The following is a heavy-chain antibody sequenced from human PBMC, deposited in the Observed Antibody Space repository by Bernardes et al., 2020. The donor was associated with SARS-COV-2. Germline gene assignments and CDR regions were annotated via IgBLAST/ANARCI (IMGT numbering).Heavy chain of an antibody. Sequence: VGSLLLSCAASGFTFSGSAMYWVRQASGKGLEWVGRIRSKANSYATAYAASVKGRFTISRDDSKNTAYLQMNSLKTEDTALYYCTRVPPYANSWWDAFDIWGQGTMVTVSS. CDR2: IRSKANSYAT. CDR1: GFTFSGSA. CDR3: TRVPPYANSWWDAFDI. V-gene: IGHV3-73*01. J-gene: IGHJ3*02. D-gene: IGHD6-13*01.